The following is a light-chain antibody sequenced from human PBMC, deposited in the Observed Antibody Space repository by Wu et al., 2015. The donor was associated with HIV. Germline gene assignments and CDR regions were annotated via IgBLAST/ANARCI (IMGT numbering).Light chain of an antibody. Sequence: EVVMTQSPATLSVSPGERATLACRASESVGGDVAWYQQRPGQSPRLLVYGAFTRATGIPARFSGSGSATEFTLTISSLQPEDVGLYHHQQYHDRRLTFGGGTKVEI. CDR1: ESVGGD. V-gene: IGKV3-15*01. CDR2: GAF. J-gene: IGKJ4*01. CDR3: QQYHDRRLT.